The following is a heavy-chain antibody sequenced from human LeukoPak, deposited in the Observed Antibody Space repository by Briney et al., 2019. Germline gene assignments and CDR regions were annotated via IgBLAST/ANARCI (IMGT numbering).Heavy chain of an antibody. CDR2: INHSGST. V-gene: IGHV4-34*01. CDR1: GGSFSGYY. CDR3: ARVDYGGNFADY. J-gene: IGHJ4*02. D-gene: IGHD4-23*01. Sequence: PSETLSLTSAVYGGSFSGYYWSWIRQPPGNGLEWIGEINHSGSTNYNPSLKSRVTISVDTSKNQFSLKLSSVTAADTAVYYCARVDYGGNFADYWGQGTLVTVSS.